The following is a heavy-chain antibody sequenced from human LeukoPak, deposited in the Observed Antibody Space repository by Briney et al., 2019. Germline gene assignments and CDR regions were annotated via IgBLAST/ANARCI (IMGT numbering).Heavy chain of an antibody. CDR2: ISSNSNYI. Sequence: AGGSLRLSCAASGFTFSSYSMNWVRQAPGKGLEWVSSISSNSNYIYYADSVKGRFTISRDNSKNTLYLQMNSLRAEDTAVYYCARWGNYYDSSGFDYWGQGTLVTVSS. J-gene: IGHJ4*02. CDR3: ARWGNYYDSSGFDY. CDR1: GFTFSSYS. D-gene: IGHD3-22*01. V-gene: IGHV3-21*01.